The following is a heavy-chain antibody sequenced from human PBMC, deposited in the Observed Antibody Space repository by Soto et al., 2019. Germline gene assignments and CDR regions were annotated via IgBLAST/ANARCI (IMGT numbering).Heavy chain of an antibody. Sequence: KPGGSLRLSCAASGFMFPKYTMNWVRQAPGKGLEWVSSISSTGTDIDDADSVKGRFTISRDNAKNLLFLQMDSLRVEDTAVYYCARARSDYYAMDVWGQGPTVTVSS. CDR1: GFMFPKYT. V-gene: IGHV3-21*06. CDR2: ISSTGTDI. J-gene: IGHJ6*02. CDR3: ARARSDYYAMDV.